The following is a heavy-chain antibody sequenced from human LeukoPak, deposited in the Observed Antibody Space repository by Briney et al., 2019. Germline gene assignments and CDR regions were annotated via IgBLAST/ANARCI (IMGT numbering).Heavy chain of an antibody. D-gene: IGHD6-13*01. CDR1: GYTFTSYY. Sequence: ASVKVSCKASGYTFTSYYMHWVRQAPGQGLEWMGIINPSGGSTSYAQKFQGRVTMTRDTSTSTVYMELSSLRSEDTAVYYCARDLRPQGYSSSWYMFYYYYYMDVWGKGTTVTISS. J-gene: IGHJ6*03. V-gene: IGHV1-46*01. CDR3: ARDLRPQGYSSSWYMFYYYYYMDV. CDR2: INPSGGST.